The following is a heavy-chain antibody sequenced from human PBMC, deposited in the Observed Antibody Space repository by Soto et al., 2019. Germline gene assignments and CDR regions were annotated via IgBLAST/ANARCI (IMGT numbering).Heavy chain of an antibody. CDR2: FDPEDGET. CDR1: GYTLTELS. Sequence: ASVKVSCKVSGYTLTELSMHWVRQAPGKGLEWMGGFDPEDGETIYAQKFQGRVTMTEDTSTDTAYMELSSLRSEDTAVYYCAGRPNSGSYYTSDYWGQGTLVTVSS. D-gene: IGHD1-26*01. CDR3: AGRPNSGSYYTSDY. J-gene: IGHJ4*02. V-gene: IGHV1-24*01.